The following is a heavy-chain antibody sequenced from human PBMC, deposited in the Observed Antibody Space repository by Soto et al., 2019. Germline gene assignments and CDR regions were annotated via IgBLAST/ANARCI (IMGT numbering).Heavy chain of an antibody. CDR3: AREGQATYYYYGMDV. CDR2: ISGYNGNT. CDR1: GYTFTNYG. V-gene: IGHV1-18*01. Sequence: QVQVVQSGDEVKKPGASVKVSCKASGYTFTNYGFSWVRQAPGQGLEWMGWISGYNGNTKYAEKFQGRVTMTTETSTSTAHLELRSLRSDDTAVYYCAREGQATYYYYGMDVWGQGTAVTVSS. J-gene: IGHJ6*02.